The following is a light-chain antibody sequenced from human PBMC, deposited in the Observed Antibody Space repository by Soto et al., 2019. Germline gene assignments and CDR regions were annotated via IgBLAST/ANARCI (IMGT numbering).Light chain of an antibody. J-gene: IGLJ2*01. CDR2: DVS. Sequence: QSVLTQPASVSGSPGQSITISRTGTSSDVGGQNAVSWYQQQPGKAPKFSIYDVSKRPSGVSRRFSGSKSGNTASLTISGLQAEDEADYYCCSYAGSSTVVFGGGTKVTVL. V-gene: IGLV2-23*02. CDR1: SSDVGGQNA. CDR3: CSYAGSSTVV.